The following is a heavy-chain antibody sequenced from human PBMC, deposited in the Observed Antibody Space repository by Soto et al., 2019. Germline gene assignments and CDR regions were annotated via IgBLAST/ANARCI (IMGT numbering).Heavy chain of an antibody. CDR1: GFAFSSYA. J-gene: IGHJ4*02. CDR3: AKDRGVIDPFDY. Sequence: EVQLLESGGGLVQPGGSLRLSCAASGFAFSSYAMSWVRQAPGKGLEWVSSISGSTGGTYYADAVKGRFTISRDNSNNTLYLQMNSLRAEDTAVYYCAKDRGVIDPFDYWGQGALVTVSS. CDR2: ISGSTGGT. D-gene: IGHD3-16*02. V-gene: IGHV3-23*01.